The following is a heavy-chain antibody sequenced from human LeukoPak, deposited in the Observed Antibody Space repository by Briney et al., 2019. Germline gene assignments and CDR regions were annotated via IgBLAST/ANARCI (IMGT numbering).Heavy chain of an antibody. CDR2: INPNSGGT. CDR3: ARDRGRSGSYSSQIDY. V-gene: IGHV1-2*02. CDR1: GYTFTGYY. D-gene: IGHD1-26*01. J-gene: IGHJ4*02. Sequence: GASVTVSFKASGYTFTGYYMHWVRQAPGQGLEWMGWINPNSGGTNYAQKFQGRVTMTRDTSISTAYMELSRLRSDDTAVYYCARDRGRSGSYSSQIDYWGQGTLVTVSS.